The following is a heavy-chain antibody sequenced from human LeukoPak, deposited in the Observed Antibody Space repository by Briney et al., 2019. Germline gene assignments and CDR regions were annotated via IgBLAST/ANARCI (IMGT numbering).Heavy chain of an antibody. CDR3: ARDGGLYSGDFYWFDP. CDR1: GFTFRSYS. J-gene: IGHJ5*02. V-gene: IGHV3-21*01. CDR2: ISSSGSYI. D-gene: IGHD4-11*01. Sequence: GGSLRLSCAASGFTFRSYSMNWVRQAPGKGLEGVAFISSSGSYIYHADSVGGRFTISRDNAKNSVYLQMNSLRAEDTAVYYCARDGGLYSGDFYWFDPWGQGTLVTVSS.